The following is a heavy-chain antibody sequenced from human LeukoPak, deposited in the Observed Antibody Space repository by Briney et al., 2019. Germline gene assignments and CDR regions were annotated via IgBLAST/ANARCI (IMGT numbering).Heavy chain of an antibody. CDR2: INWNGGST. Sequence: PGGSLRLSCAASGFTFDDYGMSWVRQAPGKGLEWVSGINWNGGSTGYADSVKGRFTISRDNAKNSLYLQMNSLRAEDTALYYCARGSYYYYYYYMDVWGKGTTVTVSS. CDR3: ARGSYYYYYYYMDV. J-gene: IGHJ6*03. D-gene: IGHD1-26*01. V-gene: IGHV3-20*04. CDR1: GFTFDDYG.